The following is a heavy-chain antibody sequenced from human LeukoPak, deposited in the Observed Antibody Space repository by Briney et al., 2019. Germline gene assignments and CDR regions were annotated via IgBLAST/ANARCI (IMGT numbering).Heavy chain of an antibody. CDR1: GYTFTSYG. CDR2: ISAYNGNT. J-gene: IGHJ6*02. D-gene: IGHD3-10*01. Sequence: GASVTVSCKASGYTFTSYGISWVRQAPGQGLEWMGWISAYNGNTNYAQKLQGRVTMTTDTSTSTAYMELRSLRSDDTAVYYCARDAPEAMVRGRGYYYYGMDVWGQGTTVTVSS. V-gene: IGHV1-18*01. CDR3: ARDAPEAMVRGRGYYYYGMDV.